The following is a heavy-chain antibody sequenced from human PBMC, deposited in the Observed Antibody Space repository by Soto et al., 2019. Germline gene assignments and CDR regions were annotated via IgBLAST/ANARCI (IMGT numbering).Heavy chain of an antibody. CDR1: GGTFSSYA. V-gene: IGHV1-69*12. CDR3: ATKERGVTAQFDY. J-gene: IGHJ4*02. D-gene: IGHD2-15*01. CDR2: IIPIFGTA. Sequence: QVQLVQSGAEVKKPGSSVKVSCKASGGTFSSYAISWARQAPGQGLAWMGGIIPIFGTANYAQKFQGRVTITADESTSTAYMELSSLRSEDTAVYYCATKERGVTAQFDYWGQGTLVTVSS.